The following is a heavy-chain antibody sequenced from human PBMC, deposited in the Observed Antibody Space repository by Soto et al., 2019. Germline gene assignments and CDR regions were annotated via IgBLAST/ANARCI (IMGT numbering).Heavy chain of an antibody. J-gene: IGHJ2*01. CDR3: AIRRLMATIRHFDR. Sequence: QVQLVQSGAEVKKPGSSVKVSCKASGGTFSSYAISWVRQAPGQGLEWMGGSIPIFGTADYAQKFQGRVAISAADSTSTAYMELSSLKSEDTAVYYCAIRRLMATIRHFDRRGRGTMVTVSS. CDR1: GGTFSSYA. V-gene: IGHV1-69*12. D-gene: IGHD5-12*01. CDR2: SIPIFGTA.